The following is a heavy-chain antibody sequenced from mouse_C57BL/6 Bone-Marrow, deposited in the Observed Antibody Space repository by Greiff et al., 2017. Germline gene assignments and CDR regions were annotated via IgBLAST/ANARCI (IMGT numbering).Heavy chain of an antibody. CDR2: FYPGSGSI. CDR3: ARHERYYDYEGYFDY. J-gene: IGHJ2*01. CDR1: GYIFTEYT. V-gene: IGHV1-62-2*01. D-gene: IGHD2-4*01. Sequence: VQLQQSGAELVKPGASVKLSCKASGYIFTEYTIHWVKQRSGQGLVWIGWFYPGSGSIKYKERFKDKDTLTADKSSNTDYMEFSRLTSEDSAVYFCARHERYYDYEGYFDYWGQGTTLTVSS.